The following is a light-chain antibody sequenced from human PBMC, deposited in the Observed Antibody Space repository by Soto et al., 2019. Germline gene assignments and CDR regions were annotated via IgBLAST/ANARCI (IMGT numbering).Light chain of an antibody. V-gene: IGKV3-15*01. Sequence: EIVVTHSPATLSVSPGERATLSCRASQSLDSNLAWYRQKPGQAPRLLIYDATTRATGIPARFSGSGSGTEFNLTISSLQSEDLAIYYCQQYKSLPFTFGHGTTVEIK. CDR2: DAT. CDR1: QSLDSN. CDR3: QQYKSLPFT. J-gene: IGKJ3*01.